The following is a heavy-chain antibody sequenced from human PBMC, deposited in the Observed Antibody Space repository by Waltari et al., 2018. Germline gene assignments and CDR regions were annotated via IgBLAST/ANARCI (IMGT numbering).Heavy chain of an antibody. Sequence: EVQLVQSGAEVKKPGATVKISCKVSGYTFTDYYMHWVQQAPGKGLEWMGLGDPGDGVTIYAEKFQGRVTITADTSTDTAYMELSSLRSEDTAVYYCATDGFLSGSPLHFDYWGQGTLVTVSS. J-gene: IGHJ4*02. V-gene: IGHV1-69-2*01. D-gene: IGHD1-26*01. CDR2: GDPGDGVT. CDR3: ATDGFLSGSPLHFDY. CDR1: GYTFTDYY.